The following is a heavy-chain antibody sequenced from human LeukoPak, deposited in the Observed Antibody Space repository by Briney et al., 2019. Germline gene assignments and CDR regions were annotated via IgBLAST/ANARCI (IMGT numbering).Heavy chain of an antibody. J-gene: IGHJ3*02. CDR2: INPSGGST. Sequence: ASVKVSCKASGFTFTNYNMHWVRQAPGQGLEWMGIINPSGGSTNYAQNFQAKVTMTRDTSTSTVYMELSSLRSEDTAVYYCARVRDGYNDAYDIWGQGTMVTVPS. CDR3: ARVRDGYNDAYDI. V-gene: IGHV1-46*01. D-gene: IGHD5-24*01. CDR1: GFTFTNYN.